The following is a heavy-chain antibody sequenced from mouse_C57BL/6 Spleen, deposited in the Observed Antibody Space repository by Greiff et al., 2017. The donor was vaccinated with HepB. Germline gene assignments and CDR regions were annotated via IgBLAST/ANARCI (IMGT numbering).Heavy chain of an antibody. Sequence: VQLQQPGAELVKPGASVKLSCKASGYTFTSYWMQWVKQRPGQGLEWIGEIDPSDSYTNYNQKFKGKATLTVDTSSSTAYMQLSSLTSEDSAVYYCASLGEYAMDYWGQGTSVTVSS. D-gene: IGHD4-1*01. J-gene: IGHJ4*01. CDR3: ASLGEYAMDY. CDR2: IDPSDSYT. CDR1: GYTFTSYW. V-gene: IGHV1-50*01.